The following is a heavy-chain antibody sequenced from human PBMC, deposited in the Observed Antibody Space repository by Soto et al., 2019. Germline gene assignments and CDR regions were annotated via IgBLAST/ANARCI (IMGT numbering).Heavy chain of an antibody. CDR1: GYTFTSYY. J-gene: IGHJ5*02. D-gene: IGHD3-3*01. CDR2: INPSGGST. Sequence: ASVKVSCKASGYTFTSYYMHWVRQAPGQGLEWMGLINPSGGSTSYAQKFQGRVTMTRDTSTSTVYMELSNLRSEDTAVYYCARSDYDFWSGYTSNWFDPWGQGTLVTVSS. CDR3: ARSDYDFWSGYTSNWFDP. V-gene: IGHV1-46*01.